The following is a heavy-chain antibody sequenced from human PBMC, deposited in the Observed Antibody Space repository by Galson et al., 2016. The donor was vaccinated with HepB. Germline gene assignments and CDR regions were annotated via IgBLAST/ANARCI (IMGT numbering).Heavy chain of an antibody. CDR3: ASDQYCSRTTCSGYFQP. CDR2: VWHDRSFQ. V-gene: IGHV3-33*01. CDR1: GFYFSNFG. D-gene: IGHD2-2*01. J-gene: IGHJ1*01. Sequence: SLRLSCAGSGFYFSNFGMHWVRLAPGRGLQWVAVVWHDRSFQGYGDAVKGRFIISRDNSKNAVYLQLDILRADDTAVYSCASDQYCSRTTCSGYFQPWGQGTLVTVSS.